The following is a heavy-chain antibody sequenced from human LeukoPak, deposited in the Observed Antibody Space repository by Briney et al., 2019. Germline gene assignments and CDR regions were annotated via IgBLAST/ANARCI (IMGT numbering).Heavy chain of an antibody. CDR2: ISGGGGST. V-gene: IGHV3-23*01. Sequence: GGSLRLSCAASGFTFSSYVMSWVRQAPGKGLEWVSAISGGGGSTYYADSVKGRFTISRDNSKNTLSLQMNSLRAEDTAVYYCVKDALVVPVSMGPPGVDYWGQGTLVTVSS. D-gene: IGHD2/OR15-2a*01. CDR1: GFTFSSYV. J-gene: IGHJ4*02. CDR3: VKDALVVPVSMGPPGVDY.